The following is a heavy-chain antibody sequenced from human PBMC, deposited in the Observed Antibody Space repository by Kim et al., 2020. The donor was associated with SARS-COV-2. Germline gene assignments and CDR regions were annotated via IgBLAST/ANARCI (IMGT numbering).Heavy chain of an antibody. CDR2: MNPEVSQK. Sequence: GGSLRLSCAASKFAFSSSYMGWVRQAPGKGLEWVANMNPEVSQKYYVDFVKGRFTISRDNAKNSLSLKMNAMTAEDTAVYFCTRGTKPTAGIDYWGQGTLVTVSS. D-gene: IGHD6-13*01. CDR1: KFAFSSSY. CDR3: TRGTKPTAGIDY. V-gene: IGHV3-7*04. J-gene: IGHJ4*02.